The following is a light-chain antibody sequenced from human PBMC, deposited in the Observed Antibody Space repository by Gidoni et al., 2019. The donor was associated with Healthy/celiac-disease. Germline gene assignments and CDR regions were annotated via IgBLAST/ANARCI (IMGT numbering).Light chain of an antibody. CDR2: GAS. CDR3: QQYNNWPPLT. J-gene: IGKJ4*01. Sequence: EIVVTQSPATLSLSPGERATLPCRASQGVSSNLAWYQQKPSQAPSLLLYGASTRATGIPARFSGSRSGTAFSPTISSLQSEDFAVYYCQQYNNWPPLTFGGGAKVEIK. V-gene: IGKV3-15*01. CDR1: QGVSSN.